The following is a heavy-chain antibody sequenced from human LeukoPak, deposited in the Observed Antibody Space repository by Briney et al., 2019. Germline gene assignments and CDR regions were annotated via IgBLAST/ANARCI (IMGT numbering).Heavy chain of an antibody. CDR3: ASLVGATQHTIGSDAFDI. Sequence: PGGSLRLSCAASGFTFSSYSMDWVRQAPGKGLEWVSSISSSSSYIYYADSVKGRFTISRDNAKNSLYLQMNSLRAEDTAVYYYASLVGATQHTIGSDAFDIWGQGTMVTVSS. J-gene: IGHJ3*02. V-gene: IGHV3-21*01. D-gene: IGHD1-26*01. CDR1: GFTFSSYS. CDR2: ISSSSSYI.